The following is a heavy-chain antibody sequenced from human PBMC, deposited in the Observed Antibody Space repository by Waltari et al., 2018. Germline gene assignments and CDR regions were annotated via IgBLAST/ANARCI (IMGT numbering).Heavy chain of an antibody. D-gene: IGHD5-12*01. Sequence: QLQLQESGPGLVKPSETLSLTCTVSGGSISSSSYYWGWIRQPPGKGLEWIGSIYYSGSTYYNPSLKSRVTISVDTSKNQFSRKLSSVTAADTAVYYCARSPGGGWLQIPYYFDYWGQGTLVTVSS. CDR3: ARSPGGGWLQIPYYFDY. CDR2: IYYSGST. V-gene: IGHV4-39*01. J-gene: IGHJ4*02. CDR1: GGSISSSSYY.